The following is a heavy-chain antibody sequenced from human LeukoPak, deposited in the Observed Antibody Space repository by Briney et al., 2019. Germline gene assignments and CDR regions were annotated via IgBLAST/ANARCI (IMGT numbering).Heavy chain of an antibody. CDR1: GFTFSNDG. D-gene: IGHD6-19*01. CDR2: ISYDGINK. CDR3: AKDRSTGWYAGFDS. J-gene: IGHJ4*02. Sequence: GGALRLSCAASGFTFSNDGMHWIRQAPGKGLEWVAFISYDGINKYSADSVKGRFTISRDNSKNTLYLQMNSLSAEDTAVFYCAKDRSTGWYAGFDSWGQGTLLTVSS. V-gene: IGHV3-30*18.